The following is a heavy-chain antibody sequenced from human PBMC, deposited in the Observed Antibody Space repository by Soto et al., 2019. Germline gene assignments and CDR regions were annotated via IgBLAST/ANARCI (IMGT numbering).Heavy chain of an antibody. Sequence: GSLRPCCAASGFTVRTFNMNWVRQAPGKGLEWVSSITNSAYTSYADSVKGRFTISRDNAKNSLYLQMNSLRAEDTDVYYCGLYDALFFDFWGQGALVTVSS. D-gene: IGHD2-8*01. CDR1: GFTVRTFN. V-gene: IGHV3-21*01. CDR2: ITNSAYT. CDR3: GLYDALFFDF. J-gene: IGHJ4*02.